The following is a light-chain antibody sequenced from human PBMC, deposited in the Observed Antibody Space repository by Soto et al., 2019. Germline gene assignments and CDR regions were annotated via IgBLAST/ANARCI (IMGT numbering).Light chain of an antibody. J-gene: IGKJ4*01. CDR1: QTVGGNY. Sequence: EIVLTQSPGTLSLSPGEGATLSCRASQTVGGNYLAWYQQKPGQAPRLLIYGTSNRATGIPDRFSGSGSGTGFSLSISRLEPEDFTVFYCQQYSTSPPTFGGGTKVEIK. CDR3: QQYSTSPPT. CDR2: GTS. V-gene: IGKV3-20*01.